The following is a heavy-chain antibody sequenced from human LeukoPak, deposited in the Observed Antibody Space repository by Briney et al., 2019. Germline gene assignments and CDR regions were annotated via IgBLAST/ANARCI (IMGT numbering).Heavy chain of an antibody. CDR1: GFIFSHYG. V-gene: IGHV3-33*01. J-gene: IGHJ4*02. CDR2: IWSDGTDR. Sequence: GGSLRLSCAASGFIFSHYGMHWVRQAPGKGLEWVAVIWSDGTDRYYADSVKGRFSINRDDSQKRVFLQMNGLRAEDTAVYYCARDAQRGFDYSNSLQYWGQGALVTVSS. D-gene: IGHD4-11*01. CDR3: ARDAQRGFDYSNSLQY.